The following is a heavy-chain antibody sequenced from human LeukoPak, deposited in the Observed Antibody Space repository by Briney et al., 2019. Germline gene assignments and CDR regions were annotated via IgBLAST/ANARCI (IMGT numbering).Heavy chain of an antibody. CDR2: FDPEDGET. CDR3: ARDHQYGDYDGTFDY. D-gene: IGHD4-17*01. J-gene: IGHJ4*02. V-gene: IGHV1-24*01. CDR1: GYTLTELS. Sequence: GASVKVSCKVSGYTLTELSMHWVRQAPGKGLEWMGGFDPEDGETIYAQKFQGRVTMTEDTSTDTAYMELSSLRSEDTAVYYCARDHQYGDYDGTFDYWGQGTLVTVSS.